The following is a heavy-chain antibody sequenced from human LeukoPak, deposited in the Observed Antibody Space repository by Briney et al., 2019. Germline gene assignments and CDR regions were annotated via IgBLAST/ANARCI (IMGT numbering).Heavy chain of an antibody. CDR2: ISSGGSHI. CDR3: VRDFRTQLDGYSPPYHFDY. Sequence: PGGSLRLSCAASGFIFSTHSMSWVRESPAKGLEWVSSISSGGSHIYYADSVKGRFTISRDNARNSLFLQMNSLRAEDTAAYYCVRDFRTQLDGYSPPYHFDYWGQGALVTVSS. CDR1: GFIFSTHS. V-gene: IGHV3-21*01. D-gene: IGHD5-24*01. J-gene: IGHJ4*02.